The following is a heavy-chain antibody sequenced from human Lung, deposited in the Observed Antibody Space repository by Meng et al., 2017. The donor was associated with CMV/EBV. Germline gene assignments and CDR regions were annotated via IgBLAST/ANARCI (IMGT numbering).Heavy chain of an antibody. CDR3: ARGRGKPAAIYYYGMDV. D-gene: IGHD2-2*02. J-gene: IGHJ6*02. Sequence: GSLRLSCAVYGGSFSGYYWSWIRQPPGKGLEWIGEINHSGSTNYNPSLKSRVTISVDTSKNQFSLKLSSVTAADTAVYYCARGRGKPAAIYYYGMDVWGQGTTVTVSS. CDR2: INHSGST. CDR1: GGSFSGYY. V-gene: IGHV4-34*01.